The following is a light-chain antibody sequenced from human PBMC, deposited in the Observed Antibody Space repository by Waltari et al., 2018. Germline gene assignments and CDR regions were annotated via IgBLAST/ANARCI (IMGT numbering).Light chain of an antibody. Sequence: DIVMTQPPDSLAVSLGERATINCKSSQSVLYSSNNKNYLAWYQHKPGQPPKRLIYWASTRESGVPDRFSGSGSGTDFTLTISSLQAEDVAVYYCQQYYSTPPTFGQGTRLEIK. CDR1: QSVLYSSNNKNY. CDR3: QQYYSTPPT. CDR2: WAS. J-gene: IGKJ5*01. V-gene: IGKV4-1*01.